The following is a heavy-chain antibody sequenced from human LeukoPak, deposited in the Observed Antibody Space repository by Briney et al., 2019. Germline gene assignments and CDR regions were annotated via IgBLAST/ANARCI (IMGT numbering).Heavy chain of an antibody. CDR1: QRSIILGGYA. Sequence: TPSQTLSLTCSGFQRSIILGGYAGSWIRQPPGMGREWIWYLFYSGRPYYNPTLKSRVTISVDRSKIQFSLQLSSVTAPDTAVYYCARLRDYGSGSANFDCWGQGTLVTVSS. V-gene: IGHV4-30-2*01. CDR2: LFYSGRP. J-gene: IGHJ4*02. D-gene: IGHD3-10*01. CDR3: ARLRDYGSGSANFDC.